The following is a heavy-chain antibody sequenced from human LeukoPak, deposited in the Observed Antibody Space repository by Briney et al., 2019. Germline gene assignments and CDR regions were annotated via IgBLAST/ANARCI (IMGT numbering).Heavy chain of an antibody. V-gene: IGHV3-30*02. CDR2: IRYDGSNK. CDR1: GFTFSSYG. Sequence: GGSLRLSCAASGFTFSSYGMHWVRQAPGKGLEWVAFIRYDGSNKYYADSVKGRFTISRDNSKNTLYLQMNSLRAEDTAVYYCAKEGDFWSGPLGSWGQETLVTVSS. D-gene: IGHD3-3*01. CDR3: AKEGDFWSGPLGS. J-gene: IGHJ5*02.